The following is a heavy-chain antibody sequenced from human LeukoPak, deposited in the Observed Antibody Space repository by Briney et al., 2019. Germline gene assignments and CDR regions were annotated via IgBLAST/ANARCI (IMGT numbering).Heavy chain of an antibody. CDR2: ISSSSSTI. V-gene: IGHV3-48*01. D-gene: IGHD6-13*01. CDR3: ARGAAAAGSERYFDL. CDR1: GFTFSSYS. J-gene: IGHJ2*01. Sequence: PGGSLRLSCAASGFTFSSYSMNWVRQAPGKGLEWVSYISSSSSTIYYADSVKGRFTISRDNAKNSLYLQMNSLRAEDTAVYYCARGAAAAGSERYFDLWGRGTLVTVSS.